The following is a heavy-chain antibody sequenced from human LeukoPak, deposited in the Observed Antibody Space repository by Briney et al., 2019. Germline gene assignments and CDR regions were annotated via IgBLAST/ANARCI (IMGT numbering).Heavy chain of an antibody. J-gene: IGHJ4*02. Sequence: GGSLRLSCAASGFTFSSYWMRWVRQAPGKGVEGVANIKQDGSEKYYVDSVKGRFTISRENAKNSLYLQMNSLRAEDTAVYYCARDTQGSRRYVDYWGQGPLVTVSS. CDR1: GFTFSSYW. CDR3: ARDTQGSRRYVDY. V-gene: IGHV3-7*01. CDR2: IKQDGSEK. D-gene: IGHD3-10*01.